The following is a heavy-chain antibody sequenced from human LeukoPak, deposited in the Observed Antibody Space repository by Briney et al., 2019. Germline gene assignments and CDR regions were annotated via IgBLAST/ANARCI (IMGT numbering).Heavy chain of an antibody. Sequence: ASVKVSCKASGGTFSSYAISWVRQAPGQGLEWMGGLIPIFGTANYAQRFQGRVTITADESTSTAYMELSSLRPEDTAVYYCARSRARDGYNIDFDYWGQGTLVTVSS. D-gene: IGHD5-24*01. CDR1: GGTFSSYA. CDR3: ARSRARDGYNIDFDY. V-gene: IGHV1-69*13. J-gene: IGHJ4*02. CDR2: LIPIFGTA.